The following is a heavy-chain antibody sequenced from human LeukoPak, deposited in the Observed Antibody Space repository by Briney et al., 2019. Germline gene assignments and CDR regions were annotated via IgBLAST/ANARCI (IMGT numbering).Heavy chain of an antibody. D-gene: IGHD3-16*01. V-gene: IGHV3-23*01. CDR2: ISGSGGRT. CDR3: ARDGFGTGSN. CDR1: GFTFSSYA. J-gene: IGHJ4*02. Sequence: GGSLRLSCAASGFTFSSYAMSWVRQAPGKGLEWVSAISGSGGRTYYADSVKGRFTISRDNAKNSLYLQMNTLRADDTAVYYCARDGFGTGSNWGQGTLVTVSS.